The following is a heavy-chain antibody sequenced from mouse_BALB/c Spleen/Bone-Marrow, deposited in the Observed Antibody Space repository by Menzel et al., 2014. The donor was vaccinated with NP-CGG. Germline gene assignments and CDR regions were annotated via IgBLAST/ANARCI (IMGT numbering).Heavy chain of an antibody. CDR1: GYTFTDYA. Sequence: QVHVKQSGAELVRPGVSVKISCKGSGYTFTDYAMHWVKQSRAKSLEWIGVISTYYGDASYNQKFKGKATMTVDKSSSTAYMELARLTSEDSAIYYCARSGRYGAYYAMDYWGQGTSVTVSS. CDR2: ISTYYGDA. CDR3: ARSGRYGAYYAMDY. V-gene: IGHV1S137*01. J-gene: IGHJ4*01. D-gene: IGHD2-14*01.